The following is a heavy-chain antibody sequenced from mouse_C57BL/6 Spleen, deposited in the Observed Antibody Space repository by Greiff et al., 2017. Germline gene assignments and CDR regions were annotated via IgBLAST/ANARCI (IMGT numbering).Heavy chain of an antibody. Sequence: QVQLQQPGAELVKPGASVKLSCKASGYTFTSYWMHWVKQRPGRGLEWIGRIDPNSGGTKYNQKFKGKATLTVDKPSSTAYMQLSSLTCEAAAVYDCAREEEFTTGGADYWGQGTTLTVSS. CDR1: GYTFTSYW. J-gene: IGHJ2*01. CDR3: AREEEFTTGGADY. CDR2: IDPNSGGT. D-gene: IGHD1-1*01. V-gene: IGHV1-72*01.